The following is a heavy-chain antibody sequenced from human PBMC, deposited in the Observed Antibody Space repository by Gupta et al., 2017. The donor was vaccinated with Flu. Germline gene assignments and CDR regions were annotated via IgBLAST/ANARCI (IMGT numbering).Heavy chain of an antibody. Sequence: VRQAPGKGLEWVSSISSSSSYIYYADSVKGRFTISRDNGKNSVYLQMNSLRVEDTALYYCARGWDTSSPLDYWGQGTLVTVSS. D-gene: IGHD1-26*01. CDR2: ISSSSSYI. V-gene: IGHV3-21*01. J-gene: IGHJ4*02. CDR3: ARGWDTSSPLDY.